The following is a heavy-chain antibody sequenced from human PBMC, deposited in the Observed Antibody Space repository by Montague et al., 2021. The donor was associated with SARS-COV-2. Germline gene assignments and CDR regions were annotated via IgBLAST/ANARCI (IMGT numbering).Heavy chain of an antibody. D-gene: IGHD2-15*01. Sequence: SLRLSCAASGFTFSSYAMHWVGQAPGKGLEWVAVISYDGSNKYYADSVKGRFTISRDNSKNTLYLQMNSLRAEDTAVYYCARVLLSGMDVWGQGTTVTVSS. CDR3: ARVLLSGMDV. V-gene: IGHV3-30-3*01. CDR2: ISYDGSNK. CDR1: GFTFSSYA. J-gene: IGHJ6*02.